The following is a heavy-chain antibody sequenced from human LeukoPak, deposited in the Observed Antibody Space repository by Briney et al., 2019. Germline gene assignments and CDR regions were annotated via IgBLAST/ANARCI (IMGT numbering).Heavy chain of an antibody. CDR2: INSDGSST. Sequence: GSLRLSCSASGFSLRSYWMHWVRQAPGKGLVWVSRINSDGSSTTYADSVKGRFTISRDNAKNTLYLQMNSLRAGDTAVYYCARRGYYGNYFDYWGQGTLVTVSS. CDR3: ARRGYYGNYFDY. J-gene: IGHJ4*02. D-gene: IGHD3-22*01. CDR1: GFSLRSYW. V-gene: IGHV3-74*01.